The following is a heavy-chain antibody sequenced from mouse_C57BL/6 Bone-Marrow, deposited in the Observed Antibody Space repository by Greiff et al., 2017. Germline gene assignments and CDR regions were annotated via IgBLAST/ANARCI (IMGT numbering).Heavy chain of an antibody. Sequence: QVQLQQSGAELARPGASVKLSCKASGYTFTSYGISWVKQRPGQGLEWIGEIYPRSGNTYYNEKFKGKATLTADKSSSTAYMELRSLTAEDSAVYFCASVGGFDYWGQGTTLTVSS. J-gene: IGHJ2*01. CDR1: GYTFTSYG. V-gene: IGHV1-81*01. CDR2: IYPRSGNT. CDR3: ASVGGFDY.